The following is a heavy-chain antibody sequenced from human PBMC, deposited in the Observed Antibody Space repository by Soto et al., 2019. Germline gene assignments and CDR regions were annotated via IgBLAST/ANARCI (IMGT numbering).Heavy chain of an antibody. CDR1: GYIFTSYY. CDR2: INPFDGSR. CDR3: SRVDPGETSPFDH. D-gene: IGHD3-10*01. J-gene: IGHJ4*02. Sequence: QVQLVQSGAEVKKPGASVKVSCKASGYIFTSYYIHWVRQAPGQGLEWMGWINPFDGSRMFAQSFQGRVTMTRDTSTRTVSMEVSSLRSEDTAVYYCSRVDPGETSPFDHWGQGTLVTVSS. V-gene: IGHV1-46*03.